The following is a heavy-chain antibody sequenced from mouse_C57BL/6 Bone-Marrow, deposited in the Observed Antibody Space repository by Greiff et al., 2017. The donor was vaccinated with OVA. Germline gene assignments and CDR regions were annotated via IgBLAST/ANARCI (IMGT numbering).Heavy chain of an antibody. CDR1: GYTFTDYE. CDR2: IDPETGGT. Sequence: QVQLQQSGAELVRPGASVTLSCKASGYTFTDYEMHWVKQTPVHGLEWIGAIDPETGGTAYNQKFKGKAILTADKSSSTAYMELRSLTSEDSAVYDCTRRDGVRGWYFDVWGTGTTVTVSS. V-gene: IGHV1-15*01. J-gene: IGHJ1*03. CDR3: TRRDGVRGWYFDV. D-gene: IGHD2-14*01.